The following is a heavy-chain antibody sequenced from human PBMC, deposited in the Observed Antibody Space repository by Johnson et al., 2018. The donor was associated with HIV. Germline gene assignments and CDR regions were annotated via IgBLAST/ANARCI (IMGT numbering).Heavy chain of an antibody. D-gene: IGHD6-19*01. CDR1: GFTFNNYA. CDR2: IWYNGSNK. CDR3: AGWLAEAFDV. J-gene: IGHJ3*01. Sequence: QVQLVESGGGVVQPGRSLRLSCAASGFTFNNYAMHWVRQAPGKGLEWVAIIWYNGSNKSYAKSVKGRFTISRDNSRNTLYLQMNSLRAEDTAVYYCAGWLAEAFDVWGQGTMVTVSS. V-gene: IGHV3-33*08.